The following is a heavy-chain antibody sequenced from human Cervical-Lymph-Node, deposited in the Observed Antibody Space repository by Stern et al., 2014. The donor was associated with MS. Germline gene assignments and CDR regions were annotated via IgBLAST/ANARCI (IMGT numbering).Heavy chain of an antibody. D-gene: IGHD6-13*01. CDR2: ITTKLGNS. V-gene: IGHV1-69*04. J-gene: IGHJ4*02. CDR1: GGSFSMDS. Sequence: VQLVQSGAEVKKPGSSVKVSCKASGGSFSMDSISWVRQAPGQGLEWMGGITTKLGNSNYAQKFQGRVTLSEDRSTSTAYMELTSLRSEDTAVYFCARDQGGIADSWGQGTLVIVSS. CDR3: ARDQGGIADS.